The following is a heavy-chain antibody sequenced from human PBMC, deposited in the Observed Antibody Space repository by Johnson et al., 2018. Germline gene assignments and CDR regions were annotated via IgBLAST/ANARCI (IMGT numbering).Heavy chain of an antibody. D-gene: IGHD3-16*01. J-gene: IGHJ6*03. CDR2: ISSTSDTI. CDR1: GFTFSSYW. Sequence: VQLVQSGGGLVQPGGSLRLSCAASGFTFSSYWMSWVRQAPGKGLEWVSRISSTSDTIYYADSVKGRFTISRDAKNSLYLQMNSLRAEDTAVYYCARDPPYYNYMDVWGKGTTVTVSS. V-gene: IGHV3-48*01. CDR3: ARDPPYYNYMDV.